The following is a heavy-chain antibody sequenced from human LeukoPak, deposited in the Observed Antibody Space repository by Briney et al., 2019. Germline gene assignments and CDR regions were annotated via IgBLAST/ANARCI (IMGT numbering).Heavy chain of an antibody. D-gene: IGHD5-12*01. CDR2: IYYSGST. J-gene: IGHJ4*02. Sequence: SETLSLTCTVSGGSISSGDYYWGWIRQPPGKGLEWSGNIYYSGSTYYNPSLKSRVTISVDTSKNQFSLNLISVTAADTAVYYCSRWVATPRGYFDYWGQGTLVTVSS. V-gene: IGHV4-39*01. CDR1: GGSISSGDYY. CDR3: SRWVATPRGYFDY.